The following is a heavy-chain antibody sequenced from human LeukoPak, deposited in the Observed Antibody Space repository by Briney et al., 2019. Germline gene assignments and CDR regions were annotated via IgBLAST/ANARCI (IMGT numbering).Heavy chain of an antibody. D-gene: IGHD3-3*01. CDR1: GGSFSGYY. V-gene: IGHV4-34*01. J-gene: IGHJ6*02. Sequence: SSETLSLTCAVYGGSFSGYYWNWIRQPSGKGLEWIGEINHSGSTNYNPSLKSRVTISVDTSKSQFSLKLSSVTAADTAAYYCVRPTIFGEVTYGLDVWGQGTTVTVSS. CDR2: INHSGST. CDR3: VRPTIFGEVTYGLDV.